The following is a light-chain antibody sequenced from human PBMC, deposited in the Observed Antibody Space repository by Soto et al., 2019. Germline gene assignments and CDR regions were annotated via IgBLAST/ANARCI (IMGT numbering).Light chain of an antibody. V-gene: IGLV1-40*01. CDR1: SSNIGAGYD. Sequence: QSVLAQPPSVSGAPGQKVTISWTGSSSNIGAGYDLHWYQQLPGTAPKLLLYGNSNRPSGVPDRFSGSKSGTSASLAITGLQAEDEADYYCQSYDSSLSAYVFGTGTKLTVL. CDR2: GNS. CDR3: QSYDSSLSAYV. J-gene: IGLJ1*01.